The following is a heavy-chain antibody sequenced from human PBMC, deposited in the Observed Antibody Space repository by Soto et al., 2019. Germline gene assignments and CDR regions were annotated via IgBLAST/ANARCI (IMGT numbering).Heavy chain of an antibody. CDR2: ILYVGFNK. J-gene: IGHJ6*03. CDR3: ARDHRFLESSYYYYYYMYV. V-gene: IGHV3-33*01. D-gene: IGHD3-3*01. Sequence: GGSLRLSCAASGFTFSSYGMHWVRQAPGKGLEWVAVILYVGFNKYYSYSVMRRFTISRDHSMNTLFLQMNILRAEDTAVYYCARDHRFLESSYYYYYYMYVWGKGTTVTVSS. CDR1: GFTFSSYG.